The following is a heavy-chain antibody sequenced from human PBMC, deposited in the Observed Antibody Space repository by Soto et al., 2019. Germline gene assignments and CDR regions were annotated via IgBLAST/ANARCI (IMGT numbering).Heavy chain of an antibody. CDR1: GFTFSDSA. V-gene: IGHV3-73*01. CDR2: IRSKHNNYAT. Sequence: EVQLVESGGGLVQPGGSLKLSCAASGFTFSDSALHWVRQASGKGLEWVGHIRSKHNNYATAYDASVKGRVTISRDDSKNTAYLQMNSLKTEDTAVYYCTRQLIDDWGQGTLVTVSS. CDR3: TRQLIDD. D-gene: IGHD3-16*01. J-gene: IGHJ4*02.